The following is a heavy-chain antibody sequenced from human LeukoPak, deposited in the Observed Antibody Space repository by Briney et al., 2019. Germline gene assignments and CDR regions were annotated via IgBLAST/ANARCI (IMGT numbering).Heavy chain of an antibody. Sequence: SETLSLTCTVSGGSISSSSYYWGWIRQPPGKGLEWIGEINHSGSTNYNPSLKSRVTISVDTSKNQFSLKLSSVTAADTAVYYCARDMRKRVSRDKRWLLSNRQFDSWGQGTLVTVSS. CDR1: GGSISSSSYY. J-gene: IGHJ4*02. D-gene: IGHD3-3*01. CDR3: ARDMRKRVSRDKRWLLSNRQFDS. V-gene: IGHV4-39*07. CDR2: INHSGST.